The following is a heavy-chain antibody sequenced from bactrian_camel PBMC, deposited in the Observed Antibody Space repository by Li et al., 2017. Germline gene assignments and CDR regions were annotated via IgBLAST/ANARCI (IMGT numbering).Heavy chain of an antibody. CDR3: GAGGIATMRY. D-gene: IGHD4*01. J-gene: IGHJ4*01. Sequence: HVQLVESGGGSVQAGGSLRLSCVVSAYTYNNCTMAWYRQAPGKEREGVAGIDSDGTTYYANSVKGRFTISQDNAKNTMYLQMNSLKPEDTAVYYCGAGGIATMRYGGQGTQVTVS. V-gene: IGHV3S55*01. CDR2: IDSDGTT. CDR1: AYTYNNCT.